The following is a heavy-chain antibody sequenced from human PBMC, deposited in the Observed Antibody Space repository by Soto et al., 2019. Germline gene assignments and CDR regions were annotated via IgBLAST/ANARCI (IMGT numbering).Heavy chain of an antibody. V-gene: IGHV2-5*02. CDR1: GFSISTGGVG. CDR2: TYWDADN. J-gene: IGHJ4*02. Sequence: QITLKESGPTLVKPTQTLTLTCTFSGFSISTGGVGVGWIRQPPGKALEWLAFTYWDADNRYNPSLKTRLTVAKDTSKSLVVLSMTSMDPVDTATYYCAHRRGGYNWDDSYFDYWGQGILVTVSS. CDR3: AHRRGGYNWDDSYFDY. D-gene: IGHD1-20*01.